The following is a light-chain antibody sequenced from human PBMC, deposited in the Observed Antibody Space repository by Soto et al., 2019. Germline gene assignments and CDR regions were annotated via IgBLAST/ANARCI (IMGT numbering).Light chain of an antibody. Sequence: QSALTQPASVSGSPGQSITISCTGTSSDVGSYNLVSWYQQHPGKAPKLTIYEGSKRPSGVSIRFSGSKSRNTASLTISGLQAEDEAVYNCCSYACSSPYGIGSGTTVTVL. CDR3: CSYACSSPYG. V-gene: IGLV2-23*01. J-gene: IGLJ1*01. CDR2: EGS. CDR1: SSDVGSYNL.